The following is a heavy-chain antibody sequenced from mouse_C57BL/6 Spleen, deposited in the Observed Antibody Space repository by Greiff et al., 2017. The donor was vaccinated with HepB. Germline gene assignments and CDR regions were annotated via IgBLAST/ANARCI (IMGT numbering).Heavy chain of an antibody. J-gene: IGHJ4*01. Sequence: QVQLKESGPGLVQPSQSLSITCTVSGFSLTSYGVHWVRQSPGKGLEWLGVIWRGGSTDYNAAFMSRLSITKDNSKSQVFFKMNSLQADDTAIYYCAKNGYYYGSSYYAMDYWGQGTSVTVSS. CDR1: GFSLTSYG. CDR2: IWRGGST. V-gene: IGHV2-5*01. CDR3: AKNGYYYGSSYYAMDY. D-gene: IGHD1-1*01.